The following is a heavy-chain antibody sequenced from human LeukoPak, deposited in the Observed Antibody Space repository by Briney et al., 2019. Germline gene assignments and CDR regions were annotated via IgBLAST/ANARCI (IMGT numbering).Heavy chain of an antibody. J-gene: IGHJ4*02. CDR3: AKAVASGRSFDY. Sequence: PGGSLRLSCAASGFTFSSYGMHWVRQAPGKGLEWVAVIWYDGSNKYYADSVKGRFTVSRDNSKNTLYLQMNSLRGEDTAVYYCAKAVASGRSFDYWAQGTLVTVSS. CDR1: GFTFSSYG. CDR2: IWYDGSNK. D-gene: IGHD6-19*01. V-gene: IGHV3-33*06.